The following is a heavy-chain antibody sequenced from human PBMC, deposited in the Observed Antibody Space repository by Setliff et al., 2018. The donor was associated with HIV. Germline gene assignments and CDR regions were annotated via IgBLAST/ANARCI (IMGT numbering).Heavy chain of an antibody. V-gene: IGHV4-59*01. CDR3: ARVGGFGYGGNSGAYYFDY. CDR1: SGSISGSY. J-gene: IGHJ4*02. Sequence: ASETLSLTCSVSSGSISGSYWSWIRRPPGKGLEWIGFIYYNGGTNYNPSLKSRVTISVDTSKKQFFVKLSSVTAADTAVYYCARVGGFGYGGNSGAYYFDYWGQGMLVTVSS. CDR2: IYYNGGT. D-gene: IGHD5-18*01.